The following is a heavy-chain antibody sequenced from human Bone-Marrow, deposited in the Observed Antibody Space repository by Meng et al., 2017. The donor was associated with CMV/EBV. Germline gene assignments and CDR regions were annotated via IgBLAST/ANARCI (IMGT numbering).Heavy chain of an antibody. V-gene: IGHV6-1*01. CDR1: GDSVSSNSAA. J-gene: IGHJ4*02. D-gene: IGHD2-21*02. Sequence: SETLSLTCDISGDSVSSNSAAWHWIRQSPSRGLEWLGRTYYMSKWYFDYAVSVKSRITINLASSKDQFSLQLNSVTPEDTAVYYCARAGGGDSLVFDYWGLGTLVTVSS. CDR3: ARAGGGDSLVFDY. CDR2: TYYMSKWYF.